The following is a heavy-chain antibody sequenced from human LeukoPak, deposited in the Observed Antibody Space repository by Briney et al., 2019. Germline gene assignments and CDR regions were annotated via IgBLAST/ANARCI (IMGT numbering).Heavy chain of an antibody. V-gene: IGHV1-46*01. CDR2: INPSGGST. Sequence: ASVKVSCKASGGTFSSYAISWVRQAPGQGLEWMGIINPSGGSTSYAQKFQGRVTMTRDMSTSTVYMELSSLRSEDTAVYYCARGRVITSGWYVTFYYMDVWGRGTTVTISS. CDR1: GGTFSSYA. CDR3: ARGRVITSGWYVTFYYMDV. J-gene: IGHJ6*03. D-gene: IGHD6-19*01.